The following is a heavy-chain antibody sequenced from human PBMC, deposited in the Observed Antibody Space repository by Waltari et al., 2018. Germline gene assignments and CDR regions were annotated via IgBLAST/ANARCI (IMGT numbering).Heavy chain of an antibody. CDR1: GGSISSYY. CDR2: IYYSGST. D-gene: IGHD3-3*01. CDR3: ARGGTIFGVARGDWFDP. V-gene: IGHV4-59*01. J-gene: IGHJ5*02. Sequence: QVQLQESGPGLVKPSETLSLTCTVSGGSISSYYWSWIRQPPGKGLEWIGYIYYSGSTNENPSLKRRVTISVDTSKNQFSLKLSSVTAADTAVYYCARGGTIFGVARGDWFDPWGQGTLVTVSS.